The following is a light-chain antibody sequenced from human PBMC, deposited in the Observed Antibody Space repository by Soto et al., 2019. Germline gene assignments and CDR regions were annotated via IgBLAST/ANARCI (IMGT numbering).Light chain of an antibody. V-gene: IGKV3-15*01. J-gene: IGKJ1*01. CDR2: GAS. CDR1: QSVSSK. CDR3: QQYNNRPGT. Sequence: EIVLTQSPGTLSVSPGERATLSCRASQSVSSKLAWYQQKPGQAPRLLFYGASTGATGIPARFSRSGSETEFTLSISSLQSEDFAVYYCQQYNNRPGTFGQGTKVEIK.